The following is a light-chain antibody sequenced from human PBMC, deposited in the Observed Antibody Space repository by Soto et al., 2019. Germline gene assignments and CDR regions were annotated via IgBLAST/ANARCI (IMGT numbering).Light chain of an antibody. CDR1: QGVSDW. J-gene: IGKJ1*01. Sequence: DIQMTESPSSVSASVGDSVTITCRASQGVSDWVAWYQQKPGKAPKLLIYKASTLKSGVPSRFSGSGSGTEFTLTISSLQPDDFATYYCQQYNSYPWTFGQGTKVDIK. CDR3: QQYNSYPWT. V-gene: IGKV1-5*03. CDR2: KAS.